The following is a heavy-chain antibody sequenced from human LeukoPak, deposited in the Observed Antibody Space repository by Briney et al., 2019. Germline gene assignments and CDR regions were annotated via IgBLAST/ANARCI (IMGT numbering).Heavy chain of an antibody. Sequence: GRSLRLSCAASGFIFSNYGFHWVRQAPGKGLEWVALIWSDGSKKYYTDSVKGRFTISRDDSKNTLFLQMNSLRAEDMAVYYCARDIGTWPNSLFDYWGQGNQVTVSS. CDR3: ARDIGTWPNSLFDY. CDR2: IWSDGSKK. CDR1: GFIFSNYG. V-gene: IGHV3-33*01. J-gene: IGHJ4*02. D-gene: IGHD4-23*01.